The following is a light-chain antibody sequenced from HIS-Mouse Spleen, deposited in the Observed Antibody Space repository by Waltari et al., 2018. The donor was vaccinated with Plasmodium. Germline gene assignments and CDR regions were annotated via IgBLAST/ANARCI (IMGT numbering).Light chain of an antibody. Sequence: DIVMTQSPDSLAVSLGGRATTNCKSSQSVLYSSNNKNYLDWYQQKPGQPPKLLIYWASTRESGVPDRFSGSGSGTDFTLTSSSLQAEDVAVYYCQQYYSTPLTFGGGTKVEIK. V-gene: IGKV4-1*01. CDR1: QSVLYSSNNKNY. J-gene: IGKJ4*01. CDR2: WAS. CDR3: QQYYSTPLT.